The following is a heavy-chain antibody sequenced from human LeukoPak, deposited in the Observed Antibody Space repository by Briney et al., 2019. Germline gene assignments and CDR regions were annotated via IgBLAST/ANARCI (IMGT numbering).Heavy chain of an antibody. D-gene: IGHD3-22*01. V-gene: IGHV3-21*01. CDR1: GPTFSSYS. CDR2: ISSSSSYI. Sequence: GGSLRLSCAASGPTFSSYSMNWVRQAPGKGLEWVSSISSSSSYIYYADSVKGRFTISRDNAKNSLYLQMNSLRAEDTAVYYCARPIRGSGYHSFGYWGQGTLVTVSS. CDR3: ARPIRGSGYHSFGY. J-gene: IGHJ4*02.